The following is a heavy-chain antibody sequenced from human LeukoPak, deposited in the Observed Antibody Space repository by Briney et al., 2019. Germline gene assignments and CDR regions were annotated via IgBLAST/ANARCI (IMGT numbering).Heavy chain of an antibody. CDR3: AAERYSGSYYTDP. Sequence: GTSVKVSCKASGFTFTSSAVQWVRQARGQRLEWIGWIVVGSGNTNYAQKFQERVTITRDMSTSTAYMELSSLRSEDTAVYYCAAERYSGSYYTDPWGQGTLVTVSS. CDR1: GFTFTSSA. J-gene: IGHJ5*02. D-gene: IGHD1-26*01. V-gene: IGHV1-58*01. CDR2: IVVGSGNT.